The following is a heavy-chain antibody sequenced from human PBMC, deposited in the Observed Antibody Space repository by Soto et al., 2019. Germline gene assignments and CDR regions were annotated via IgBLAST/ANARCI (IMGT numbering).Heavy chain of an antibody. CDR2: ISSSGSTI. CDR3: ASTIYCSGGSCYGHDAFDI. J-gene: IGHJ3*02. CDR1: GFTFSDYY. D-gene: IGHD2-15*01. Sequence: QVQLVESGGGLVKPGGSLRLSCAASGFTFSDYYMSWIRQAPGKGLEWVSYISSSGSTIYYADSVKGRFTISRDNAKNSLYLKMNSLRAEDTAVYYCASTIYCSGGSCYGHDAFDIWGQGTMVTVSS. V-gene: IGHV3-11*01.